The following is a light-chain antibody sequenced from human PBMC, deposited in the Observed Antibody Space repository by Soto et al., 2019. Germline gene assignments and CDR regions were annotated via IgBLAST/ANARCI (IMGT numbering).Light chain of an antibody. V-gene: IGKV3-11*01. CDR2: GAS. CDR3: QQRSNWPLT. J-gene: IGKJ4*01. CDR1: QSVSSF. Sequence: EIVLTQYPATLSLSPEERATLSCRASQSVSSFLAWYQQKPGQAPRLLIYGASSRATGIPDRFSGSGSGTDFTLTIGRLEPEDFAVYYCQQRSNWPLTFGGGTKVDIK.